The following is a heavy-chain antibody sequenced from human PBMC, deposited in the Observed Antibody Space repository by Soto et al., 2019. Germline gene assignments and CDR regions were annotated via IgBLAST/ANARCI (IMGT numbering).Heavy chain of an antibody. V-gene: IGHV4-34*01. J-gene: IGHJ5*02. Sequence: QVQLQQWGAGLLKPSETLSLTCAVYGGSFSDYYWSWIRQPPGKGLEWIGEINHSGSTNYNPSLKSRVTISVDTSKNQFSLKLSSVTAADTAVYYCAREGRYYASGRFWWFAPWGQGTLVTVSS. CDR2: INHSGST. CDR1: GGSFSDYY. D-gene: IGHD3-10*01. CDR3: AREGRYYASGRFWWFAP.